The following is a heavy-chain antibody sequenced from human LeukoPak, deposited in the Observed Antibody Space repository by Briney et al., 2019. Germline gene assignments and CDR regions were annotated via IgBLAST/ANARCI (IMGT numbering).Heavy chain of an antibody. J-gene: IGHJ6*02. Sequence: GGSLRLSCAASGFTVSSNYMSWVRQAPGKGLEWVSRHYSDGSSTKYADSVKGRFTISTDNAKNTLYLQMNSLRAEDTAVYYCVRGVYSMDVWGQGTTVTVSS. V-gene: IGHV3-74*03. CDR2: HYSDGSST. CDR1: GFTVSSNY. CDR3: VRGVYSMDV.